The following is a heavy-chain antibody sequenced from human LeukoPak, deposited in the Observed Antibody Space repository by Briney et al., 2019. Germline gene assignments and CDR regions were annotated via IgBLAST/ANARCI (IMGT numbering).Heavy chain of an antibody. V-gene: IGHV3-30*02. D-gene: IGHD3-22*01. J-gene: IGHJ3*02. CDR3: AKDPPPYYYDSSGYSYAFDI. Sequence: GGSLRLSCAASGFTFSSYGMHWVRQAPGKGLEWVAFIRYDGSNKYYADSVKGRFTISRDNSKNTLYLQMNSLRAEATAVYYCAKDPPPYYYDSSGYSYAFDIWGQGTMVTVSS. CDR2: IRYDGSNK. CDR1: GFTFSSYG.